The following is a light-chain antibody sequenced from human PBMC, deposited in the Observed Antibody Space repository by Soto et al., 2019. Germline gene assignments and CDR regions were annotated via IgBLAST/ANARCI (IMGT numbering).Light chain of an antibody. CDR2: LNSDGSH. CDR1: SGHSSHA. Sequence: QSVLTQSPSASASLGASVKLTCTLSSGHSSHAIAWHQQQPEKGPRFLMKLNSDGSHSKGDGIPDRFSGSSSGAERYLIISGLQSEDEADYYCQTWDTGIRVFGGGTKVTVL. CDR3: QTWDTGIRV. J-gene: IGLJ2*01. V-gene: IGLV4-69*01.